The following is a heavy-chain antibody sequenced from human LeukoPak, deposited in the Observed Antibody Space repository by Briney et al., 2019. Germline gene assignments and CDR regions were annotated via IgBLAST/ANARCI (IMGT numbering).Heavy chain of an antibody. CDR3: AREKIRPLWSDAFDI. CDR1: GYTFTGYY. Sequence: ASVKVSCKASGYTFTGYYMHWVRQAPGQGLEWMGRINPNSGGTNYAQKFQGRVTMTRDTSISTAYMELSRLRSDDTAVYYCAREKIRPLWSDAFDIWGQGTMVIVSS. J-gene: IGHJ3*02. V-gene: IGHV1-2*06. CDR2: INPNSGGT. D-gene: IGHD2-21*01.